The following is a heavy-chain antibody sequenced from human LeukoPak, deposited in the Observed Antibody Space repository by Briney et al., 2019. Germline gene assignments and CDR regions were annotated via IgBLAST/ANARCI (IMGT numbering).Heavy chain of an antibody. CDR2: IFSDGTIT. Sequence: PGGSLRLSCAASGFTFSRYWMHWIRQAPGKGLVWVSAIFSDGTITRYADSVKGRFTISRDNARNTLYLQMDSLRAEDTAVYYCVTLTGPLENAFDICGQGTMVTVSS. D-gene: IGHD3-9*01. CDR1: GFTFSRYW. V-gene: IGHV3-74*01. CDR3: VTLTGPLENAFDI. J-gene: IGHJ3*02.